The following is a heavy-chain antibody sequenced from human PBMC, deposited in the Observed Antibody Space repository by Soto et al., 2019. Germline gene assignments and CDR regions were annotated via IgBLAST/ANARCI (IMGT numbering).Heavy chain of an antibody. J-gene: IGHJ6*02. Sequence: GXPVKVASKASRNPFTSYGVHWVRQAPGQRLEWTGWINAGNGNTKYSEKFQGRVTITRDTSASTGYLELSSLRSEDTAVYYCARDPNDSSAYYHHYYYGMDVWGQGTTVTVSS. CDR3: ARDPNDSSAYYHHYYYGMDV. CDR2: INAGNGNT. V-gene: IGHV1-3*01. CDR1: RNPFTSYG. D-gene: IGHD3-22*01.